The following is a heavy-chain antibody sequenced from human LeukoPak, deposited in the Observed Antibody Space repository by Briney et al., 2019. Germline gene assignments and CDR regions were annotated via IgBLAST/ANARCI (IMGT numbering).Heavy chain of an antibody. CDR3: ARGDSLEYYYDSSGYYRDY. CDR1: GGTFSSYA. V-gene: IGHV1-46*01. Sequence: ASVKVSCKASGGTFSSYAISWVRQAPGQGLEWMGIINPSGGSTSYAQKFQGRVTMTRDTSTSTVYMELSSLRSEDTAVYYCARGDSLEYYYDSSGYYRDYWGQGTLVTVSS. D-gene: IGHD3-22*01. CDR2: INPSGGST. J-gene: IGHJ4*02.